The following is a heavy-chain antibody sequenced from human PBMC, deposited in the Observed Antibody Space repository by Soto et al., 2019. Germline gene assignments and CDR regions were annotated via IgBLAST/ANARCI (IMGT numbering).Heavy chain of an antibody. CDR2: INPSGGST. D-gene: IGHD3-22*01. J-gene: IGHJ4*02. V-gene: IGHV1-46*01. CDR3: ARASSCYYSYFDY. CDR1: GYTFTSYY. Sequence: QVQLVQSGAEVKKPGASVKVSCKASGYTFTSYYMHWVRQAPGQGLEWMGIINPSGGSTSYAQKFQGRVTMTRDTSTSTVEMELSSLSSEDTAVYYCARASSCYYSYFDYWGQGTLVTVSS.